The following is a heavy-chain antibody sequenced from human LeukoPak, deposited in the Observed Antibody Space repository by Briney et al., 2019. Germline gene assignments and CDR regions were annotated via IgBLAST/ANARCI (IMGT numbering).Heavy chain of an antibody. V-gene: IGHV3-23*01. Sequence: PGGSLRLSCAASGFTFSSYGMSWVRQAPGKGLEWVSAISGSGGSTYYADSVKGRFTISRDNSKNTLCLQMNSLRAEDTAVYYCARDSPDYYDSSGPFDYWGQGTLVTVSS. D-gene: IGHD3-22*01. J-gene: IGHJ4*02. CDR1: GFTFSSYG. CDR2: ISGSGGST. CDR3: ARDSPDYYDSSGPFDY.